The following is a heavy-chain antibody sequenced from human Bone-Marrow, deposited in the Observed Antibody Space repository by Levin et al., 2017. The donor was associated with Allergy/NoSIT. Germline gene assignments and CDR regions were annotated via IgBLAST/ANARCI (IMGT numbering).Heavy chain of an antibody. V-gene: IGHV3-11*01. D-gene: IGHD3-3*01. J-gene: IGHJ3*02. CDR2: ISSSGSTI. Sequence: GGSLRLSCAASGFTFSDYYMSWIRQAPGKGLEWVSYISSSGSTIYYADSVKGRFTISRDNAKNSLYLQMNSLRAEDTAVYYCARAAPLRFLEWFHERVDAFDIWGQGTMVTVSS. CDR1: GFTFSDYY. CDR3: ARAAPLRFLEWFHERVDAFDI.